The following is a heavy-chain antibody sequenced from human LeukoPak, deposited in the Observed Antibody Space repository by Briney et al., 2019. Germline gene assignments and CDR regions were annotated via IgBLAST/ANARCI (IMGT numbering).Heavy chain of an antibody. CDR1: GFTFSSYA. J-gene: IGHJ5*02. D-gene: IGHD2-2*02. Sequence: PGGSLRLSCAASGFTFSSYAMSWVRQAPGKGLEWVSAISGSGGSTYYADSVKGRFTISRDNSKNTLYLQMNSPRAEDTAVYYCAKGDCSSTSCYIWFDPWGQGTLVTVSS. CDR3: AKGDCSSTSCYIWFDP. CDR2: ISGSGGST. V-gene: IGHV3-23*01.